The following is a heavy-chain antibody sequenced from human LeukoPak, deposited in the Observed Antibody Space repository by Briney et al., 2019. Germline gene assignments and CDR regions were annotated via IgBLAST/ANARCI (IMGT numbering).Heavy chain of an antibody. CDR2: IYYSGST. Sequence: PSETLSLTCTVSGGSISSDDYYWSWIRQSPGKGLEWIGYIYYSGSTYYNPSLKSRVTISVDTSKNQFSLKLSSVTAADTAVYYCARVADSSGYYGDFDYWGQGTLVTVSS. V-gene: IGHV4-30-4*01. CDR1: GGSISSDDYY. J-gene: IGHJ4*02. CDR3: ARVADSSGYYGDFDY. D-gene: IGHD3-22*01.